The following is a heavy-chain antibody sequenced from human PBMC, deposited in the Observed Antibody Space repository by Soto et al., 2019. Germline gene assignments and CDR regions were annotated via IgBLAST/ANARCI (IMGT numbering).Heavy chain of an antibody. CDR3: AKILSTVTTYYYGMDA. V-gene: IGHV3-23*01. CDR2: ISGSGDKT. J-gene: IGHJ6*02. D-gene: IGHD4-17*01. Sequence: PGGSLRLSCAASGFSFSTYPMVWVRQAPGKRLEAVSSISGSGDKTYYKDSVKGRFTISRDNSKNTVDLQMNSLRPEDTAVYYCAKILSTVTTYYYGMDAWGQGTTVTV. CDR1: GFSFSTYP.